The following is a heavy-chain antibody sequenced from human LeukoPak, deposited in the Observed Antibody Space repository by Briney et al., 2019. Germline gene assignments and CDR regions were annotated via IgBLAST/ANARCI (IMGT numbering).Heavy chain of an antibody. V-gene: IGHV3-23*01. CDR3: AKAGIPVSGYFDY. CDR2: ISDTGGST. D-gene: IGHD6-19*01. J-gene: IGHJ4*02. Sequence: GGSLRHSCAASGFTFSSFAMSWVRQAPGKGLEWVSSISDTGGSTYYTDSVKGRFTISRDNSKNTLYLQMNILRAEDTAVYYCAKAGIPVSGYFDYWGQGPLVTVSS. CDR1: GFTFSSFA.